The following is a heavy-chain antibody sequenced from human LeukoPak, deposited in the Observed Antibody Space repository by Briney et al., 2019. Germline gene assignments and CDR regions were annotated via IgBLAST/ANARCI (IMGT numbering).Heavy chain of an antibody. V-gene: IGHV4-59*01. Sequence: SETLSLTCTVSGGSISSYYWNWIRQPPGKGLEWIGCIYYSGSTNYNPSLKSRVTISVDTSKNQFSLKLSSVTAADTAVYYCARGYYYDSSGPEFDYWGQGTLVTVSS. CDR1: GGSISSYY. CDR2: IYYSGST. J-gene: IGHJ4*02. D-gene: IGHD3-22*01. CDR3: ARGYYYDSSGPEFDY.